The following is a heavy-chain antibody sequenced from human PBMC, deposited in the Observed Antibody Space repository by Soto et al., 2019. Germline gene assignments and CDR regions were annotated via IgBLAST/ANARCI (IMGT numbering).Heavy chain of an antibody. J-gene: IGHJ3*02. V-gene: IGHV4-30-4*01. CDR2: IYYSGST. CDR1: GGSISSGDYY. CDR3: ARWSWYDFWNAFDI. D-gene: IGHD3-3*01. Sequence: PSETLSLTCTVSGGSISSGDYYWSWIRQPPGKGLEWIGYIYYSGSTYYNPSLKSRVTISVDTSKNQFSLKLSSVTAADTAVYYCARWSWYDFWNAFDIWGQGTMVTVSS.